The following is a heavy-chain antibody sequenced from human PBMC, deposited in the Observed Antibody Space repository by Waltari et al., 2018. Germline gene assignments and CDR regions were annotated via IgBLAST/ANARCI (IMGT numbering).Heavy chain of an antibody. CDR1: GGSISSSNYF. Sequence: QVQLQESGPGLVRPSETLSLNCTVSGGSISSSNYFWAWVRQPPGKGLEWIVSIYYSEITYSTPSLKSRVTISGDTSKNQFSLNLSSVTAADSAVYYCARSTGIPTGHYMDVWGKGTTVTISS. D-gene: IGHD1-1*01. CDR3: ARSTGIPTGHYMDV. V-gene: IGHV4-39*07. J-gene: IGHJ6*03. CDR2: IYYSEIT.